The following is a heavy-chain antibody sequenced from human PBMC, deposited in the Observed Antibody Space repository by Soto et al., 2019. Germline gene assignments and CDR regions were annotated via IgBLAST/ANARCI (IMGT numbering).Heavy chain of an antibody. Sequence: SETLSLTCTVSGGSISSYYWSWIRQPPGKGLEWIGYIYYSGSTNYNPSLKSRVTISVDTSKNQFSLKLSSVTAADTAVYYCAREPTYYYDSSAYYDYWGQGTLVTVSS. V-gene: IGHV4-59*01. J-gene: IGHJ4*02. CDR3: AREPTYYYDSSAYYDY. CDR1: GGSISSYY. CDR2: IYYSGST. D-gene: IGHD3-22*01.